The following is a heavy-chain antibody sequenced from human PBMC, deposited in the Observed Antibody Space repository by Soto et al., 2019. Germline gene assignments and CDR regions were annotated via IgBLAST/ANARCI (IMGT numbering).Heavy chain of an antibody. J-gene: IGHJ3*02. Sequence: GGSLRLSCAASGFTFSNFAMTWVRQAPGKGLEWVSAISGSGGTTYYADSVKGRFTISRDNSKNTLYLQMNSLRAEDTAVYYCAKGLNIVVVVAATLTAFDIWGQGTMVTVSS. V-gene: IGHV3-23*01. CDR1: GFTFSNFA. CDR2: ISGSGGTT. CDR3: AKGLNIVVVVAATLTAFDI. D-gene: IGHD2-15*01.